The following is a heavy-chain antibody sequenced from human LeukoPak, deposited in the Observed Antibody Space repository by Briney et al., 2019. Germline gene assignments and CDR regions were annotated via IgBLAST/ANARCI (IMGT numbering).Heavy chain of an antibody. CDR2: IDPSDSYT. J-gene: IGHJ3*02. D-gene: IGHD2-2*01. CDR1: GYSFTSYW. CDR3: ARGGAVERYCSSTSCYWFDAFDI. V-gene: IGHV5-10-1*01. Sequence: HGESLKISCKGSGYSFTSYWISWVRQMPGKGLEWMGRIDPSDSYTNYSPSFQGHVTISADKSISIAYLQWSSLKASDTAMYYCARGGAVERYCSSTSCYWFDAFDIWGQGTMVTVSS.